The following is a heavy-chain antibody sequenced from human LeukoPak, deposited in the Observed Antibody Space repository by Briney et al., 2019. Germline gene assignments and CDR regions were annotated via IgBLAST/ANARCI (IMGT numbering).Heavy chain of an antibody. CDR1: GFTFSSYA. D-gene: IGHD3-3*01. CDR2: ISGSGGST. CDR3: AKEFDYDFWSGPRGYFQH. V-gene: IGHV3-23*01. Sequence: PGGSPRLSCAASGFTFSSYAMSWVRQAPGKGLEWVSAISGSGGSTYYADSVKGRFTISRDNSKNTLYLQMNSLRAEDTAVYYCAKEFDYDFWSGPRGYFQHWGQGTLVTVSS. J-gene: IGHJ1*01.